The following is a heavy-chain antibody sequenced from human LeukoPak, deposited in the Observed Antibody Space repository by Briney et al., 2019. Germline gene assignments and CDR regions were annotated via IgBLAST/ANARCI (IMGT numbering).Heavy chain of an antibody. CDR1: GYTFSSYD. CDR3: ASSPPTYSSGWYPLDY. J-gene: IGHJ4*02. CDR2: MNPNSGNT. Sequence: ASVKVSCNTSGYTFSSYDVIWVRLAPGQGLEWMGWMNPNSGNTGYAQKFQGRVTMTRNTSISTAYMELSSLRSEDTAVYYCASSPPTYSSGWYPLDYWGQGTLVTVSS. V-gene: IGHV1-8*01. D-gene: IGHD6-19*01.